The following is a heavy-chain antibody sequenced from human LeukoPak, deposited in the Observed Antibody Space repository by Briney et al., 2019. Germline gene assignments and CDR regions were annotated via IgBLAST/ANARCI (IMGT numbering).Heavy chain of an antibody. CDR3: ATQALNGANSDPYFDY. D-gene: IGHD4-23*01. V-gene: IGHV3-23*01. CDR2: IRGSGVTT. CDR1: GFIFSNYA. Sequence: PGGSLRLSCAASGFIFSNYALSWVRQAPGKGLEWVSAIRGSGVTTYYADSVKGRFTISRDNSKNTLYLQMNSLGAEDTAVYYCATQALNGANSDPYFDYWGQGTLVTVSS. J-gene: IGHJ4*02.